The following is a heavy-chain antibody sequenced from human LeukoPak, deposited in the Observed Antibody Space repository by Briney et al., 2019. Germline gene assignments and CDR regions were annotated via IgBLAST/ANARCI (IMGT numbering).Heavy chain of an antibody. CDR3: ARGPENMDV. CDR1: GFTFSNYW. J-gene: IGHJ6*03. Sequence: GGSLRLSCAASGFTFSNYWMSWVRQAPGKGLEWVANIKQDGSEKYYVDSVKGRFTISRDNAKNSLYLQMNSLRAEDTAVFYCARGPENMDVWGKGTTVTVSS. CDR2: IKQDGSEK. V-gene: IGHV3-7*01.